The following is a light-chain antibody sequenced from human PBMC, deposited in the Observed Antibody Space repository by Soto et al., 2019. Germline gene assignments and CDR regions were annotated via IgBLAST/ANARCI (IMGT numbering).Light chain of an antibody. Sequence: EIVLTQSPATLSLSPGERATLSCRASQSVSSYLAWYQQKPGQAPRLLNYDASNRATDIPARFSGSGSGTDFTLTISSLEPEDFAVYYCQQRSNWPLTFGGGTKVEIK. CDR3: QQRSNWPLT. CDR2: DAS. CDR1: QSVSSY. V-gene: IGKV3-11*01. J-gene: IGKJ4*01.